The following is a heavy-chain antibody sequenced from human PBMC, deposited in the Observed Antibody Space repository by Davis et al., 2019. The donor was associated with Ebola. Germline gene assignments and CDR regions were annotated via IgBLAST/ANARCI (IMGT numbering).Heavy chain of an antibody. CDR2: IIPIFGTA. D-gene: IGHD2-15*01. V-gene: IGHV1-69*13. CDR1: GGTFSSYA. CDR3: ARDWKGYCSGGSCYSYYYYGMDV. J-gene: IGHJ6*02. Sequence: SVKVSCKASGGTFSSYAISWVRQAPGQGLEWMGGIIPIFGTANYAQKFQGRVTITADESTSTAYMELSSLRSEDTAVYYCARDWKGYCSGGSCYSYYYYGMDVWGQGTTVTVSS.